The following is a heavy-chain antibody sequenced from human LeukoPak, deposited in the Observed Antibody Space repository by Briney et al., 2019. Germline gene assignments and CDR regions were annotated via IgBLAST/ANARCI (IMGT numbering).Heavy chain of an antibody. CDR3: ARGVLSTSAYYGVDY. V-gene: IGHV3-74*01. CDR1: GFIFSSYW. CDR2: ISSDGSST. D-gene: IGHD3-16*01. Sequence: GGSLRLSCAVSGFIFSSYWMLWVSQAPGKGLVCVSRISSDGSSTSYADPVKGRFTISRDTAKHTLYLQVNSVRAEDTAFYYCARGVLSTSAYYGVDYWGRGTLDPVSS. J-gene: IGHJ4*02.